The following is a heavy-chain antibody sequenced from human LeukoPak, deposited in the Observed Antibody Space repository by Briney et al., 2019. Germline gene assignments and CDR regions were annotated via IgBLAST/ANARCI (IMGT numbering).Heavy chain of an antibody. CDR3: ARAREGATIDY. J-gene: IGHJ4*02. CDR2: IYYSGST. CDR1: GGSISSSSYY. V-gene: IGHV4-61*05. Sequence: PSETLSLTCTVSGGSISSSSYYWSWIRQPPGKGLEWIGYIYYSGSTNYNPSLKSRVTISVDTSKNQFSLKLTSVTDADTAVYYCARAREGATIDYWGQGTLVTVSS. D-gene: IGHD1-26*01.